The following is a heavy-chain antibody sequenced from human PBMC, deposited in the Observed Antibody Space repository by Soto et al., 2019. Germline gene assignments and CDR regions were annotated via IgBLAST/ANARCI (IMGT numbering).Heavy chain of an antibody. D-gene: IGHD3-9*01. CDR1: GYTLRELS. J-gene: IGHJ4*02. Sequence: ASVKVSCKVSGYTLRELSMHWVRQTPGKGLEWMGGFDPEDHETFYTQEFQGRVAMTEDTSTETAHMELRSLRPEDTAIYYCATNVRDHDVLTGTSYYFESWGQGTMVTVSS. V-gene: IGHV1-24*01. CDR2: FDPEDHET. CDR3: ATNVRDHDVLTGTSYYFES.